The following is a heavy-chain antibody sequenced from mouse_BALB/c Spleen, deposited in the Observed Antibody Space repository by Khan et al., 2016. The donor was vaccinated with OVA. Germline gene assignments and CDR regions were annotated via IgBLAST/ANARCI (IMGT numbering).Heavy chain of an antibody. D-gene: IGHD2-14*01. J-gene: IGHJ3*01. Sequence: QMQLEESGAELARPGASVKMSCKASGYTFSNYTIHWLKQRPGQGLEWIGYINPSSSYTYYNQKFNDRATLTADKSTSTAYMQLSSLTSDDSAVYYCASYYRYPAWFAYWGQGTLVTVSA. CDR3: ASYYRYPAWFAY. CDR1: GYTFSNYT. CDR2: INPSSSYT. V-gene: IGHV1-4*01.